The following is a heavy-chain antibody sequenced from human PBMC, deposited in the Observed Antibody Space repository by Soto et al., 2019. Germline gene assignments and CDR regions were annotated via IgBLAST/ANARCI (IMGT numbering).Heavy chain of an antibody. CDR2: ISYDGSNK. CDR3: AKPLGFGECLDV. D-gene: IGHD3-10*01. V-gene: IGHV3-30*18. Sequence: SLRLSCAASGFTFNIYGMHWVRQAPGKGLEWVAVISYDGSNKYYADSVKGRFTISRDNSKNTLYLQMNSLRAEDTAVYYCAKPLGFGECLDVWGQGTTVTVSS. J-gene: IGHJ6*02. CDR1: GFTFNIYG.